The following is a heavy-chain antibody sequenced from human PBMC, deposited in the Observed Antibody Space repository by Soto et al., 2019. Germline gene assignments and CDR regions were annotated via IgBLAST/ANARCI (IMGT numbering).Heavy chain of an antibody. CDR3: ARASTVINPHWCFDL. V-gene: IGHV3-74*01. CDR1: AFTFSSYW. D-gene: IGHD4-17*01. CDR2: INSDGSTT. Sequence: AASAFTFSSYWMHWVRQAPGKGLVWVSRINSDGSTTSYADSVKGRFTISRDNAKNTLYLQMNSLTAEDTAVYYCARASTVINPHWCFDLWGRGTLVTVSS. J-gene: IGHJ2*01.